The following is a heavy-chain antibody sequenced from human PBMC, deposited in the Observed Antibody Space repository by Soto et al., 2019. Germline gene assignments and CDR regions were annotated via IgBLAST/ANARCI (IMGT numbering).Heavy chain of an antibody. J-gene: IGHJ6*02. CDR3: ARDHVGIVATIPLEKTKEYYYYGMDV. Sequence: PSETLSLTCTVSGGSISSGGYYWSWIRQHPGKGLEWIGYIYYSGSTYYNPSLKSRVTISVDTSKNQFSLKLSSVIAADTAVYYCARDHVGIVATIPLEKTKEYYYYGMDVWGQGTTVTVSS. D-gene: IGHD5-12*01. CDR2: IYYSGST. V-gene: IGHV4-31*03. CDR1: GGSISSGGYY.